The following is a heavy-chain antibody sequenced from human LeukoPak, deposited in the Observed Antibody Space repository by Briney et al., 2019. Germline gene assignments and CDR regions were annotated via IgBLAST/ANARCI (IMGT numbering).Heavy chain of an antibody. Sequence: GASVKVSCKASGYTFTGYDINWVRQATGQGLEWMGWMNPNSGNTGYAQKFQGRVTMTRNTSISTAYMELSSLRSEDTAVYYCAREGIAAAGNRLYYYYYGMDVWGQGTTVTVSS. CDR2: MNPNSGNT. D-gene: IGHD6-13*01. CDR1: GYTFTGYD. CDR3: AREGIAAAGNRLYYYYYGMDV. V-gene: IGHV1-8*01. J-gene: IGHJ6*02.